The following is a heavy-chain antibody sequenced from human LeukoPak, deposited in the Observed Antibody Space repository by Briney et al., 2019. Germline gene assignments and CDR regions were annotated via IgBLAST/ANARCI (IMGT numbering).Heavy chain of an antibody. Sequence: QTGGSLRLSCAASGFTFSSYWMSWVRQAPGKGLEWVANIKQDGSEKYYVDSVKGRFTISRDNAKNSLYLQMNSLRAEDTAVYYCARRIYCSGGSCYSGYYYGMDVWGQGTTVTVSS. V-gene: IGHV3-7*01. CDR2: IKQDGSEK. CDR1: GFTFSSYW. CDR3: ARRIYCSGGSCYSGYYYGMDV. J-gene: IGHJ6*02. D-gene: IGHD2-15*01.